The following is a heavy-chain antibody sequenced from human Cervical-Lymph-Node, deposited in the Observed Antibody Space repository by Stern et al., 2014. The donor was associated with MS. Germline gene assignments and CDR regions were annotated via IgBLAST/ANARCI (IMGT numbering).Heavy chain of an antibody. V-gene: IGHV1-46*01. CDR1: GYTFTSYH. CDR2: INLSDGST. CDR3: ASDTTGEDCFDY. J-gene: IGHJ4*02. Sequence: QVQLVQSGAEVMKPGASVKVSCKGSGYTFTSYHMHWVRQAPGQGLEWMGIINLSDGSTNYAQQFHGRATLTRETTAKTAHMPLSSLRSDDTAVYYCASDTTGEDCFDYWGQGALGTVSS. D-gene: IGHD1-1*01.